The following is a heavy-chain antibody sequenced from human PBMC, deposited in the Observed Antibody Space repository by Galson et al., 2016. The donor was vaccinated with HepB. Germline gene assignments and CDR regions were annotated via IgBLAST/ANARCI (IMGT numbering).Heavy chain of an antibody. D-gene: IGHD2-21*01. CDR3: ARAVRPGLQWYSPVAFDV. Sequence: TLSLTCTVSGGSLSSGNHYWSWIRQPAGKGLEWIGRIDASGAANYNSSLKSRVSISLDTSKNQFSLRLSSLTAADPAVYFCARAVRPGLQWYSPVAFDVWGQGTVVTVSS. V-gene: IGHV4-61*02. J-gene: IGHJ3*01. CDR1: GGSLSSGNHY. CDR2: IDASGAA.